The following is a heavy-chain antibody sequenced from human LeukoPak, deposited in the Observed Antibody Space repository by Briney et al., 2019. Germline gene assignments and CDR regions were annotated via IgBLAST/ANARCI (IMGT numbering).Heavy chain of an antibody. CDR1: GFTFSSYS. CDR3: ARAPVSQMTTVTFDY. D-gene: IGHD4-17*01. Sequence: GGSLRLSCAASGFTFSSYSMNWVRQAPGKGLEWVSYISSSSSTIYYADSVKGRFTISRDNAKNSLYLQMSSLRAEDTAVYYCARAPVSQMTTVTFDYWGQGTLVTVSS. J-gene: IGHJ4*02. V-gene: IGHV3-48*01. CDR2: ISSSSSTI.